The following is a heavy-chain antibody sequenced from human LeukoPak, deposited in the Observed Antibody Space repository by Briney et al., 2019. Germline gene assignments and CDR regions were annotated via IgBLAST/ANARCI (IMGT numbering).Heavy chain of an antibody. J-gene: IGHJ4*02. V-gene: IGHV3-23*01. CDR2: ISYSGANT. D-gene: IGHD6-19*01. CDR3: AKVRDTSGWYHFDN. CDR1: GFTFNNYA. Sequence: GGSLRLSCAASGFTFNNYAMNWVRQAPGKGLEWVSGISYSGANTHYADSVKGWFTVSRDNSRNTLHLEMNSLRAEDTAVYYCAKVRDTSGWYHFDNWGQGTLVTVSS.